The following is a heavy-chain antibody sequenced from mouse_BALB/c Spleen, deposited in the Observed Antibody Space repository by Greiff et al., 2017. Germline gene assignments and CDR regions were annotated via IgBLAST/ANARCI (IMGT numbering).Heavy chain of an antibody. CDR2: IDTSDSYT. CDR3: AYYGNYVAMDY. J-gene: IGHJ4*01. Sequence: QVQLQQPGAELVMPGASVKMSCKASGYTFTDYWMHWVKQRPGQGLEWIGAIDTSDSYTSYNQKFKGKATLTVDESSSTAYMQLSSLTSEDTAVYYCAYYGNYVAMDYWGQGTSVTVSS. D-gene: IGHD2-1*01. V-gene: IGHV1-69*01. CDR1: GYTFTDYW.